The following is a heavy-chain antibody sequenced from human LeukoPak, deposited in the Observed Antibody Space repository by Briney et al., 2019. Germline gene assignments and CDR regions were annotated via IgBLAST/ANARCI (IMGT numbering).Heavy chain of an antibody. J-gene: IGHJ4*02. CDR1: GFTFSSYA. D-gene: IGHD4-23*01. CDR3: ARLTNSRSADY. V-gene: IGHV3-23*01. CDR2: ISDRDGST. Sequence: AGSLTLSCAASGFTFSSYAMSWVRQAPGKGLQWVSSISDRDGSTYYADSVKGRFTISRDNSKNTLYLQMSSLRAEDTAVYYCARLTNSRSADYWGEGTVDPVSS.